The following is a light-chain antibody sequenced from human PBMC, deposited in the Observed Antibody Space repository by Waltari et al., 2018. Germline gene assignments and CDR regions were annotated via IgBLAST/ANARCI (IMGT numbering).Light chain of an antibody. CDR1: QSVSEY. CDR3: QHYVSLPAT. V-gene: IGKV3-20*01. Sequence: CRASQSVSEYLAWYQQKPGQAPRVLIYHASTRAAGIPDRFSGSGYGTDFSLTISRLEAEDFAVYYCQHYVSLPATFGQGTKVEIK. CDR2: HAS. J-gene: IGKJ1*01.